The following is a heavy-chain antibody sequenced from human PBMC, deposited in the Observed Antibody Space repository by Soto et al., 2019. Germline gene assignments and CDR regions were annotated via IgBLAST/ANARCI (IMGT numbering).Heavy chain of an antibody. D-gene: IGHD1-26*01. CDR3: VREDGKVGTNSAFDY. CDR2: INGRGNYI. V-gene: IGHV3-21*01. J-gene: IGHJ4*02. CDR1: GFTFSTYT. Sequence: VGSLRLSCAYSGFTFSTYTMNWVRQAPGKGLEWVSSINGRGNYIYYAESVKGRFTISRDNAKNSLYLQMDRLRAEDTALYYCVREDGKVGTNSAFDYWGLGALVTVSS.